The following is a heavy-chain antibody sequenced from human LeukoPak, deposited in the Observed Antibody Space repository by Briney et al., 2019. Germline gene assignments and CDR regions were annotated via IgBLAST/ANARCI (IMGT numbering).Heavy chain of an antibody. Sequence: GGSLRLSCAASGFTFNTYWMSWVRQAPGKGLEWVANIKGDGSEKNYVGSVKGRFTISRDNAKNSLYLQMNSLRAEDTAVYYCAKDSPFGGNGGQGTLVTVSS. CDR3: AKDSPFGGN. D-gene: IGHD4-23*01. V-gene: IGHV3-7*01. CDR1: GFTFNTYW. J-gene: IGHJ4*02. CDR2: IKGDGSEK.